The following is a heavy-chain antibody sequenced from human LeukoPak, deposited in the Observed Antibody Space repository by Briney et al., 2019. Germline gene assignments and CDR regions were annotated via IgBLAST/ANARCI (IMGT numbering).Heavy chain of an antibody. J-gene: IGHJ6*02. CDR2: INAGNGNT. CDR1: GYTFTSYA. V-gene: IGHV1-3*01. D-gene: IGHD6-13*01. Sequence: ASVKVSCKASGYTFTSYAMHWVRQAPGQRLEWMGWINAGNGNTKYSQKFQGRVTITRDTSASTAYMELSSLRSEDTAVYYCATPRAAAGYYGMDVWGQGTTVTVSS. CDR3: ATPRAAAGYYGMDV.